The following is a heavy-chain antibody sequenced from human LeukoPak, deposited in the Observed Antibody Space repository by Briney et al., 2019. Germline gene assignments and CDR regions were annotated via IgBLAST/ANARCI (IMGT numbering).Heavy chain of an antibody. CDR1: GGSVSSGSYY. Sequence: SETLSLTCTVSGGSVSSGSYYWSWIRQPPGKGLEWIGYIYYSGSTNYNPSLKSRVTISVDTSKNQFSLKLSSVTAADTAVYYCARGHYDFWSGQVLSYYFDYWGQGTLVTVSS. D-gene: IGHD3-3*01. V-gene: IGHV4-61*01. CDR2: IYYSGST. J-gene: IGHJ4*02. CDR3: ARGHYDFWSGQVLSYYFDY.